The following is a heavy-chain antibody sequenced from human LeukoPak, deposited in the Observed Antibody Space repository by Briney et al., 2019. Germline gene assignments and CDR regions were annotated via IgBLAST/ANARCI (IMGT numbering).Heavy chain of an antibody. CDR1: GFTFSSHS. J-gene: IGHJ4*02. CDR3: AKDISNYYDSSGIDY. D-gene: IGHD3-22*01. V-gene: IGHV3-9*01. CDR2: ISWNSGSI. Sequence: PGGSLRLSCAASGFTFSSHSMNWVRQAPGKGLEWVSGISWNSGSIGYADSVKGRFTISRDNAKNSLYLQMNSLRAEDTALYYCAKDISNYYDSSGIDYWGQGTLVTVSS.